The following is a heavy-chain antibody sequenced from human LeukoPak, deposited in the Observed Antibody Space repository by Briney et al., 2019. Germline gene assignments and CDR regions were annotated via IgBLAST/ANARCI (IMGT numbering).Heavy chain of an antibody. Sequence: ASVKVSCKASGYTFTGYYMHWVRQARGQGLEWMGWINPNSGGTNYAQKFQGRVTMTRDTSISTAYMELSRLRSDDTAVYYCARDYSDYQKWFDPWGQGTLVTVSS. V-gene: IGHV1-2*02. J-gene: IGHJ5*02. CDR2: INPNSGGT. CDR1: GYTFTGYY. CDR3: ARDYSDYQKWFDP. D-gene: IGHD4-11*01.